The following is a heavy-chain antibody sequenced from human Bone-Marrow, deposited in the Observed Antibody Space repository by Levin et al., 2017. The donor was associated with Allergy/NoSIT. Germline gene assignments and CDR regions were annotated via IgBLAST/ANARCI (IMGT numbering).Heavy chain of an antibody. V-gene: IGHV3-11*01. D-gene: IGHD1-1*01. J-gene: IGHJ4*02. CDR1: GFTFGDFA. CDR2: ISSRGSTT. Sequence: GESLKISCAGSGFTFGDFAMHWVRQAPGQGLEWIAYISSRGSTTYYADSVKGRLTVSRDNAKSSMSLQMTNLRADDTAVYYCTSYWDAIGYWGQGTLVSVSS. CDR3: TSYWDAIGY.